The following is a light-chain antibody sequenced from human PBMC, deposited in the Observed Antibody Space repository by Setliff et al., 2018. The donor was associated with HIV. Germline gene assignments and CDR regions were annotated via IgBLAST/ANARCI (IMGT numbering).Light chain of an antibody. V-gene: IGLV2-14*01. CDR2: EFS. Sequence: QSVLTQPASVSGSPGQSITISCTGTSSDVGGYNSVSWYQQHPGKAPKLMIYEFSNRPSGVSNRFSGSKSGNTASLTISGLQAADEADYYCSSYTSSNTLVFGTGTKVTVL. J-gene: IGLJ1*01. CDR1: SSDVGGYNS. CDR3: SSYTSSNTLV.